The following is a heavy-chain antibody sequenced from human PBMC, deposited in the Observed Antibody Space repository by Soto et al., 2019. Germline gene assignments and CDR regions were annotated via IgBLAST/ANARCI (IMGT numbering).Heavy chain of an antibody. CDR2: IKQDGSEK. CDR1: GFTFSSYW. J-gene: IGHJ6*02. CDR3: ARDDWDSSGWYRPTGLYGMDV. V-gene: IGHV3-7*05. D-gene: IGHD6-19*01. Sequence: PGGSLRLSCAASGFTFSSYWMSWVRQAPGKGLEWVANIKQDGSEKYYVDSVKGRFTISRDNAKNSLYLQMNSLRAEDTAVYYCARDDWDSSGWYRPTGLYGMDVWGQGTTVTVSS.